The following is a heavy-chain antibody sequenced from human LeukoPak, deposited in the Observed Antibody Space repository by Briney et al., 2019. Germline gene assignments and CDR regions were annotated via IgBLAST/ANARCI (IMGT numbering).Heavy chain of an antibody. Sequence: PGGSLTLSCAASGFTFNIHPMDWVRPAPGKGLEGVSSISGIGISIYYADSVKGRFTISRDNSKNTVYLQMNRLIAEDTAVYYCAKDMHGYDRPVDYWGRGTQVTVSS. V-gene: IGHV3-23*01. CDR2: ISGIGISI. J-gene: IGHJ4*02. CDR3: AKDMHGYDRPVDY. CDR1: GFTFNIHP. D-gene: IGHD5-24*01.